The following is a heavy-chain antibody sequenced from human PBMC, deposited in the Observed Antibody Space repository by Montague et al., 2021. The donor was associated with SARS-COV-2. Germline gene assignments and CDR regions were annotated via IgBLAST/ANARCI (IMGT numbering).Heavy chain of an antibody. CDR1: GGSFSNYY. CDR2: IYYSGST. Sequence: SETLSLTCAISGGSFSNYYWSWIRQPPGKGLEWIGSIYYSGSTYYNPSLKSRVTIPVDTSKNQFSLKLSSVTAADTAVYYCARHPLGYCSSTSCYVGWGQGTLVTVSS. J-gene: IGHJ4*02. CDR3: ARHPLGYCSSTSCYVG. V-gene: IGHV4-39*01. D-gene: IGHD2-2*01.